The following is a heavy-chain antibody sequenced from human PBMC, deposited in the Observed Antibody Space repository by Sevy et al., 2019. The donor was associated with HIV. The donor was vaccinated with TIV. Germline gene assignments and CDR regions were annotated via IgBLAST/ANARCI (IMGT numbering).Heavy chain of an antibody. V-gene: IGHV3-7*01. J-gene: IGHJ5*02. CDR2: VKEDGSEK. D-gene: IGHD3-10*01. Sequence: GGSLRLSCVASGFTFSNYWMSRVRQAPGKGLEWVANVKEDGSEKYYVESVKGRFTISRDNAKNSLYLQMNSLRAEDTAVYYCARGRNNYRSWGQRTLVTVSS. CDR3: ARGRNNYRS. CDR1: GFTFSNYW.